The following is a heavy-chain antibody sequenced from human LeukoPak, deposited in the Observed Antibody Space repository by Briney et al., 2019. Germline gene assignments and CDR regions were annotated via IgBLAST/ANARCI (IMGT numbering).Heavy chain of an antibody. J-gene: IGHJ5*02. D-gene: IGHD2-15*01. CDR3: ATNRGYCSGGSCYSWFDP. CDR2: IYHSGST. CDR1: GGSISSSNW. Sequence: SGTLSLTCAVSGGSISSSNWWSWVRQPPGKGLEWIGEIYHSGSTNYNPSLKSRVTLSVDKSKNQFSLKLSSVTAADTAVYYCATNRGYCSGGSCYSWFDPWGQGTLVTVSS. V-gene: IGHV4-4*02.